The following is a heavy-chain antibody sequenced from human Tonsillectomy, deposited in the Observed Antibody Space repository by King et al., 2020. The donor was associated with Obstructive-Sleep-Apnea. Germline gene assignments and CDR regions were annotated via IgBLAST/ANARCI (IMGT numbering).Heavy chain of an antibody. Sequence: QVQLQESGPGLVKPSGTLSLTCAVSSGSISSSNWWSWVRQPPGKGLEWIGQIYHTGNTNYNPSLKSRVTISVDKSKNQFSLRLSSVTAADTAIYYCAREAYSSGWSLDYWGQGTLAT. CDR2: IYHTGNT. CDR3: AREAYSSGWSLDY. D-gene: IGHD6-19*01. V-gene: IGHV4-4*02. J-gene: IGHJ4*02. CDR1: SGSISSSNW.